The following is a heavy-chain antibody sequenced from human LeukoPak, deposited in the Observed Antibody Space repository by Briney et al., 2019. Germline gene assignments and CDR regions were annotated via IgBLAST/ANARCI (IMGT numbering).Heavy chain of an antibody. CDR3: ARAMLSGSPSYYYYGMDV. J-gene: IGHJ6*02. V-gene: IGHV3-48*04. D-gene: IGHD1-26*01. CDR1: GFTFSCYS. CDR2: ISSSSSTI. Sequence: GGSLRLSCAASGFTFSCYSMNWVRQAPGKGLEWVSYISSSSSTIYYADSVKGRFPISRDNAKNSLYLQMNSLRAEDTAVYYCARAMLSGSPSYYYYGMDVWGQGTTVTVSS.